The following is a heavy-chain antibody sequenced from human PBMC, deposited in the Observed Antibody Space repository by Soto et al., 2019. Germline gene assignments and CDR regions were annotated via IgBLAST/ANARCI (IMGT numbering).Heavy chain of an antibody. V-gene: IGHV3-30-3*01. Sequence: QVQLVESGGGVVQPGRSLRLSCAASGFTFSMHWVRQAPGKGLEWVAVISYDGGNKYYADSVRGRFTTSRDNSNNTLYLQMNSLRPEDTALYYCARDRVASSLTYFEYWGQGTLVTVSS. D-gene: IGHD2-15*01. CDR2: ISYDGGNK. CDR1: GFTFS. CDR3: ARDRVASSLTYFEY. J-gene: IGHJ4*02.